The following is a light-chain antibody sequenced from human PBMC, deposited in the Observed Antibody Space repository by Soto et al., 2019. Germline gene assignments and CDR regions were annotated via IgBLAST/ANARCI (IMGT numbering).Light chain of an antibody. CDR2: DVS. Sequence: QSALTQPRSVSGSPGQSVTISCTGTSSDVGGYNYVSWYQQHPGKAPKLMIFDVSKRPSGVPDRFSGSKSGNTASLTSSGLQTEDEADYYCCAYTGTYTAKFGGGTKLPVL. CDR3: CAYTGTYTAK. J-gene: IGLJ3*02. CDR1: SSDVGGYNY. V-gene: IGLV2-11*01.